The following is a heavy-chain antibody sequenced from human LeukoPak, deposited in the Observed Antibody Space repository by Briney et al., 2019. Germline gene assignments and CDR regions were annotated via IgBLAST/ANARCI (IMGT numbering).Heavy chain of an antibody. J-gene: IGHJ4*02. CDR1: GFTFTSYD. D-gene: IGHD2-15*01. CDR2: IRYDGSNK. CDR3: ARDLHCSGGSCYSGLHY. Sequence: LPGGSLRLSCIASGFTFTSYDMNWVRQAPGRGLEWVAFIRYDGSNKYYADSVKGRFTISRDNSKNTLYLQMNSLRPEDTAVYYCARDLHCSGGSCYSGLHYWGQGTLVTVSS. V-gene: IGHV3-30*02.